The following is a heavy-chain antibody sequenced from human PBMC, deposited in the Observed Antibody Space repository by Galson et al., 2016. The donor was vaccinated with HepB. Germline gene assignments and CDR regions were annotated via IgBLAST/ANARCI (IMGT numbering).Heavy chain of an antibody. Sequence: SLRLSCAASGFTFSNYAMYWVRQAPGKGLEWVAFIWYDGSNKYYVDSVKGRFTISRDNSKNTLYLQMNSLRAEDTAVHYCARDLREDWWQAGGYGLDVWGKGTTVTASS. V-gene: IGHV3-33*01. J-gene: IGHJ6*04. CDR1: GFTFSNYA. CDR3: ARDLREDWWQAGGYGLDV. CDR2: IWYDGSNK. D-gene: IGHD2-8*02.